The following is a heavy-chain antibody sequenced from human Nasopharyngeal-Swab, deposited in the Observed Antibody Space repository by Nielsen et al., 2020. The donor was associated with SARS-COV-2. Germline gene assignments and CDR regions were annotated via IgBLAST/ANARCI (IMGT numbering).Heavy chain of an antibody. V-gene: IGHV1-2*02. CDR1: GYTFTDYY. D-gene: IGHD2-15*01. CDR2: INPNRGAT. J-gene: IGHJ6*02. Sequence: ASVKVSCKASGYTFTDYYMHWVRQAPGQGHEWMGWINPNRGATDYAQKFQGRVTMTRDTSISTAYVELSSLRPDDAAIYYCAKDLLRYCSGGSCNTDYYGMDVWGQGTTVTVSS. CDR3: AKDLLRYCSGGSCNTDYYGMDV.